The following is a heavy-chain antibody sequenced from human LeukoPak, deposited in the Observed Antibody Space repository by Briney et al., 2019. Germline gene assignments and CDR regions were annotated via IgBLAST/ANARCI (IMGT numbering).Heavy chain of an antibody. CDR1: GFTFSSYA. Sequence: GGSLRLSCAASGFTFSSYAMSWVRQAPGKGLEWVSAISGSGGSTYYADSVKGRFTISRDNSNNTLYLQMNSLRAEDTAVYYCAGSGSYYKRSHWFDPWGQGTLVTVSS. CDR2: ISGSGGST. V-gene: IGHV3-23*01. D-gene: IGHD3-10*01. CDR3: AGSGSYYKRSHWFDP. J-gene: IGHJ5*02.